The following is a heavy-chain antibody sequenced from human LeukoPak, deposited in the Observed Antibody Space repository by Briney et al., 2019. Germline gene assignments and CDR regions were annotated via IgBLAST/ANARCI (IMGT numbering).Heavy chain of an antibody. V-gene: IGHV1-18*01. CDR3: AREGFVVTSDDYYYYCMDV. Sequence: GASVKVSCKASGYTFTSYGISWVRQAPGQGLEWMGWISAYNGNTNYAQKPQGRVTMTTDTSTSTAYMELKSLRSDDTAVYYCAREGFVVTSDDYYYYCMDVWGKGTTVTVSS. J-gene: IGHJ6*03. CDR1: GYTFTSYG. CDR2: ISAYNGNT. D-gene: IGHD2-2*01.